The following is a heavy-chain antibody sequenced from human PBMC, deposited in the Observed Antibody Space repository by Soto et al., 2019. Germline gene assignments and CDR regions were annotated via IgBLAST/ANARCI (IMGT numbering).Heavy chain of an antibody. Sequence: EVQLVESGGGLVQPGGSLRLSCAVSGFIFSDYWMTWVRQAPGKGLEWVATISPEGSEKYYVDSLKGRFTISRDNAKNSRYLQRISLRAEDTAPYYCARARSDYWGRGTLITVSS. J-gene: IGHJ4*02. CDR3: ARARSDY. V-gene: IGHV3-7*03. CDR1: GFIFSDYW. CDR2: ISPEGSEK.